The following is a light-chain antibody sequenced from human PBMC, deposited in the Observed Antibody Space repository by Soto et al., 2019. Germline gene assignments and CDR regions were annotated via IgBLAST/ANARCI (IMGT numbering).Light chain of an antibody. Sequence: DIQMTQSPSSLSASVGDIITITCRASQPINTWLAWYQQKPGKAPNLLIYAASTLHRGAPSRFSGSGSGTDFSLTIRNLEPEDFATYYCQQSNSFPYTFGQGTKVEMK. J-gene: IGKJ2*01. CDR3: QQSNSFPYT. CDR2: AAS. CDR1: QPINTW. V-gene: IGKV1-12*01.